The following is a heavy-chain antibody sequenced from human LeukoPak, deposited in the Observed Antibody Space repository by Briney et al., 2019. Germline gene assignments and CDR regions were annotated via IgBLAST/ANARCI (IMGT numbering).Heavy chain of an antibody. CDR3: ARILRFFRTLDV. J-gene: IGHJ6*04. V-gene: IGHV1-69*05. Sequence: SSVKVSCKASGGTFSSHALSWVRQAPGQGLEWMGGIIPISGTANYAQKFQGRVTITTDDSTSTAYMELSSLRSGDTAVYYCARILRFFRTLDVWGKGTTATVSS. D-gene: IGHD3-3*01. CDR2: IIPISGTA. CDR1: GGTFSSHA.